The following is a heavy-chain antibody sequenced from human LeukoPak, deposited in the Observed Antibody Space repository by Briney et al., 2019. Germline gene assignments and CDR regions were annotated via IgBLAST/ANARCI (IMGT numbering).Heavy chain of an antibody. CDR3: ARLLGYYGSGNRNWFDP. Sequence: PSETLSLTCTVSGGSISSSSCYWGWIRQPPGKGLEWIGSIYYSGSPYDRASLKSRVTISVDTSKNQFSLKLSSVTAADTAVYYCARLLGYYGSGNRNWFDPWGQGTLVTVSS. J-gene: IGHJ5*02. D-gene: IGHD3-10*01. CDR1: GGSISSSSCY. CDR2: IYYSGSP. V-gene: IGHV4-39*01.